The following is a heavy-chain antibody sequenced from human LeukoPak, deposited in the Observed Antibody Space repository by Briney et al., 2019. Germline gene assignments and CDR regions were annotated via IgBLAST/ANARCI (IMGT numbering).Heavy chain of an antibody. D-gene: IGHD2-8*01. CDR1: GFTFSSYA. CDR3: ARVSIVPMVYASFDY. CDR2: ISYDGSNK. J-gene: IGHJ4*02. V-gene: IGHV3-30-3*01. Sequence: GRSLRLSCAASGFTFSSYAMHWVRQAPGKGLEWVAVISYDGSNKYYADSVKGRFTTSRDNSKDTLYLQMNSLRAEDTAVYYCARVSIVPMVYASFDYWGQGTLVTVSS.